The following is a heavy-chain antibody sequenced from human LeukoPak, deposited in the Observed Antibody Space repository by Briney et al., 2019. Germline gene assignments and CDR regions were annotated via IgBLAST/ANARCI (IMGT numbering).Heavy chain of an antibody. CDR1: GFTFSTYS. CDR3: AKDRDIVVVPAARANWFDP. J-gene: IGHJ5*02. CDR2: ISSSSDYI. D-gene: IGHD2-2*01. Sequence: PGGSLRLSCAASGFTFSTYSMNWVRQAPGKGLEWVSSISSSSDYIYYADSVKGRFTISRDNAKNSLYLQMNSLRAEDTAVYYCAKDRDIVVVPAARANWFDPWGQGTLVTVSS. V-gene: IGHV3-21*04.